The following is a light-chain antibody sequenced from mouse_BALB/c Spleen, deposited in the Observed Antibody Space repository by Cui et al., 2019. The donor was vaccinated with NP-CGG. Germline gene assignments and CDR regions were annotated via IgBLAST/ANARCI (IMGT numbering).Light chain of an antibody. J-gene: IGLJ1*01. CDR1: TGAVTTSNY. V-gene: IGLV1*01. CDR3: ALWYSNHWV. CDR2: GTN. Sequence: QACLTQGSALPTSPGETLTLTCRSSTGAVTTSNYANWVQEKPDHLFTGLIGGTNNRAPGVPARFSGSLIGDKAALTITGAQTEDEAIYFCALWYSNHWVFGGGTKLTVL.